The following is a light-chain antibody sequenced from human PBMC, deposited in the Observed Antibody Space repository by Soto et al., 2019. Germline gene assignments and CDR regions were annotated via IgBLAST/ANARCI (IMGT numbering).Light chain of an antibody. CDR2: GAS. CDR3: QQYNNWPRT. Sequence: EIVKTQSPATLSVYPGERATLSCRASQSVSSNLAWYQQKPGQAPRLLIYGASTRATGIPARFSGSGSGTEFTLTISSLQSEDFAVYYCQQYNNWPRTFGQGTKV. CDR1: QSVSSN. V-gene: IGKV3-15*01. J-gene: IGKJ1*01.